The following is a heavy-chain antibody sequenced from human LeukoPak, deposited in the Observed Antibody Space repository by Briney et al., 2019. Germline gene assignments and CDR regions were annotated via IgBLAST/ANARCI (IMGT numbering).Heavy chain of an antibody. D-gene: IGHD1-26*01. CDR3: ARDSGSDRSLRY. CDR1: GFTFSSYS. CDR2: ISSSSSYI. Sequence: GGSLRLSCAASGFTFSSYSMNWVRQAPGKELEWVSSISSSSSYIYYADSVKGRFTISRDNAKNSLYLQMNSLRAEDTAVYYCARDSGSDRSLRYWGQGTLVTVSS. V-gene: IGHV3-21*01. J-gene: IGHJ4*02.